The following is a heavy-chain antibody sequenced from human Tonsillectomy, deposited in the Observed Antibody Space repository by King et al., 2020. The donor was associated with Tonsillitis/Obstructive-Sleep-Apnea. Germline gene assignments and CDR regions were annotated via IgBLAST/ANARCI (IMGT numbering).Heavy chain of an antibody. D-gene: IGHD2-2*01. Sequence: VQLVESGGGLVQPGGSLRLSCAASGFTFNSYSMNWGRQAPGKGLEWVSYISSSSTTIYYADSVKGRFTISRDNAKSSLYLQMNSLRDEDTAVYYCARWGRYCSSTSCYAGFDCWGQGTLVTVSS. J-gene: IGHJ4*02. CDR3: ARWGRYCSSTSCYAGFDC. CDR2: ISSSSTTI. CDR1: GFTFNSYS. V-gene: IGHV3-48*02.